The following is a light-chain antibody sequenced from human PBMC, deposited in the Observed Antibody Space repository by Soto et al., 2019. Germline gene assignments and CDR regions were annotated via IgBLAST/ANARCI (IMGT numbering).Light chain of an antibody. CDR2: DAS. Sequence: EIVMTQSPATLSVSPGDRATLSCRASQSVSSNLAWYQQRPGQAPRLLIYDASNRATGIPARFSGSGSGTDFTLTISSLEPEDFAVYYCQQYSKWPLTFGGGTKVDIK. V-gene: IGKV3D-15*01. CDR1: QSVSSN. CDR3: QQYSKWPLT. J-gene: IGKJ4*01.